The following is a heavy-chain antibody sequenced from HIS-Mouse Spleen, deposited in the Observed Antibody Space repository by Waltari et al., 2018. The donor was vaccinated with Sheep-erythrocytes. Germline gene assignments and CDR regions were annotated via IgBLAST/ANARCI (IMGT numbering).Heavy chain of an antibody. J-gene: IGHJ4*02. CDR1: GFTFSSYG. CDR3: AKDAYYDYVWGSYSFDY. CDR2: ISYDGSNK. D-gene: IGHD3-16*01. Sequence: QVQLVESGGGVVQPGRSLRLSCASSGFTFSSYGMHWVRQAPGKGLEWVAVISYDGSNKYYADSVKGRLTISRDNSKNTLYLQMNSLRAEDTAVYYCAKDAYYDYVWGSYSFDYWGQGTLVTVSS. V-gene: IGHV3-30*18.